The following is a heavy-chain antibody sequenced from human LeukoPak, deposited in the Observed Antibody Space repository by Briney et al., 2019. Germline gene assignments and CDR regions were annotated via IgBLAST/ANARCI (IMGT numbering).Heavy chain of an antibody. Sequence: GGSLRLSCAASGFTLYHYGMSWVRQAPGKRPEWVSSIHGGDSSGVTTFYADSVKGRFTISRDNSKNTLYLQINSLRVEDTAVYYCAGDYPLYFYYTDVWGKGTTVTVSS. CDR1: GFTLYHYG. D-gene: IGHD4-11*01. J-gene: IGHJ6*03. CDR3: AGDYPLYFYYTDV. V-gene: IGHV3-23*01. CDR2: IHGGDSSGVTT.